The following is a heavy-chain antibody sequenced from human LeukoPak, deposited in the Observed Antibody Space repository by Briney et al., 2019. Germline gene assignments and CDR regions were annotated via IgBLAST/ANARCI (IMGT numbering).Heavy chain of an antibody. D-gene: IGHD4/OR15-4a*01. Sequence: GGSLRLSCAASGFTFGDYYMSWIRQTPGRGLDWVSCISGTGKTIYYADSVKGRFTISRDNAKNSLYLQMNSLRVEDTAVYYCARIESAYYFYYMDVWGKGTTVTVSS. CDR2: ISGTGKTI. CDR3: ARIESAYYFYYMDV. J-gene: IGHJ6*03. CDR1: GFTFGDYY. V-gene: IGHV3-11*01.